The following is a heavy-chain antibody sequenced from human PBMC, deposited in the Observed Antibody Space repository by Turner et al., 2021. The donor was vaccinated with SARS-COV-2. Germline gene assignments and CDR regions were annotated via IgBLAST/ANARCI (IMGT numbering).Heavy chain of an antibody. J-gene: IGHJ4*02. CDR1: GFTFSSSA. Sequence: QVHLVASGGGVVQPGRSLRLSCAASGFTFSSSAMHWVRQAPGKGLDWVAVISYDGSNKFYADSVKGRFTMSRDNAKNTLYLQMNTLRAEDTAVYYCARDYPWDTAMAHQGGGFDYWGQGTLVTVSS. CDR3: ARDYPWDTAMAHQGGGFDY. V-gene: IGHV3-30-3*01. CDR2: ISYDGSNK. D-gene: IGHD5-18*01.